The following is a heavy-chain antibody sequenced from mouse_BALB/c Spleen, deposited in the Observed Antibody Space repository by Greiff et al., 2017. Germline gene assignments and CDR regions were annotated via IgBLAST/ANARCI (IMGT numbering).Heavy chain of an antibody. V-gene: IGHV5-17*02. Sequence: EVQLVESGGGLVKPGGSLKLSCAASGFTFSSFGMHWVRQAPEKGLEWVAYISSGSSTIYYADTVKGRFTISRDNPKNTLFLQMTSLRSEDTAMYYCARSTYYDYDDGPLDYWGQGTTLTVSS. D-gene: IGHD2-4*01. J-gene: IGHJ2*01. CDR1: GFTFSSFG. CDR3: ARSTYYDYDDGPLDY. CDR2: ISSGSSTI.